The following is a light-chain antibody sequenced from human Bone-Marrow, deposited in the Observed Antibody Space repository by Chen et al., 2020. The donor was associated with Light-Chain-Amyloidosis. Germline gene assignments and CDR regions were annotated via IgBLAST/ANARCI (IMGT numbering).Light chain of an antibody. Sequence: EIVMMQSPATLSLSPGERATLSCGASQGLNKKLAWYQQKPGQAPRLLIYDASTRATDIPSRFRGSGSGTEFTLTITSLTSEDFALYYCQQYNDWPLTFGVGTKVE. CDR3: QQYNDWPLT. CDR1: QGLNKK. J-gene: IGKJ4*01. CDR2: DAS. V-gene: IGKV3-15*01.